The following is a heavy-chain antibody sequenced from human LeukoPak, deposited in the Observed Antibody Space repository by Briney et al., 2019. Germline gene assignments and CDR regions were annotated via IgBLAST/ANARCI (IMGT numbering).Heavy chain of an antibody. CDR3: AKGGWYSGSYYFDY. V-gene: IGHV3-23*01. CDR1: GFTFSSYA. Sequence: GGSLRLSCAASGFTFSSYAMSWVGQAPGKGLEWVSAISGSGGSTYYADSVKGRFTISRDNSKNTLYLQMNSLRAEDTAVYYCAKGGWYSGSYYFDYWGQGTLVTVSS. CDR2: ISGSGGST. D-gene: IGHD1-26*01. J-gene: IGHJ4*02.